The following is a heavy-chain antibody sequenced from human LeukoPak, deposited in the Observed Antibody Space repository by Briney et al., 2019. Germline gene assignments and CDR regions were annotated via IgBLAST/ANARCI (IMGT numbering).Heavy chain of an antibody. CDR1: GGSFSGYY. CDR3: ARGSGWYVSDSRRFDY. CDR2: INHSGST. V-gene: IGHV4-34*01. D-gene: IGHD6-19*01. J-gene: IGHJ4*02. Sequence: SETLSLTCAVYGGSFSGYYWSWIRQPPGKGLEWIGEINHSGSTNYNLSLKSRVTISVDTSKNQFSLKLSSVTAADTAVYYCARGSGWYVSDSRRFDYWGQGTLVTVSS.